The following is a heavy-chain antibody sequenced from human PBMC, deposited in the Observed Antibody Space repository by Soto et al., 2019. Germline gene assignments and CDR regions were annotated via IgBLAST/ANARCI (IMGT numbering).Heavy chain of an antibody. J-gene: IGHJ4*02. D-gene: IGHD6-13*01. Sequence: EVQLLESGGGLVQPGGSLRLSCAASGFTFSTYAMGWVRQAPGKGLEWVSAIIGSGGRTYYADAVKGRFTISRDNSKNTLYLQMNSLRAEDTAVYYCAYSSTPFDYWGQGTLVTVSS. CDR1: GFTFSTYA. CDR3: AYSSTPFDY. V-gene: IGHV3-23*01. CDR2: IIGSGGRT.